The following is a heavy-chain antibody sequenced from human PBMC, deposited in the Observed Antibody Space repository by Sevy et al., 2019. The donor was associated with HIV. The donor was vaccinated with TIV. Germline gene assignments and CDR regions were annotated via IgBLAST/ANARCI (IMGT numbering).Heavy chain of an antibody. CDR3: ARDFCSGGSCYSAFVC. CDR1: GYTFNNYI. Sequence: ASVKVSCKGSGYTFNNYIIYWVRQAPGQSLEWMGWVNTASGDTKYSQKFQGRVIITTDTSARTVYMELNNLRSEDTAFYFCARDFCSGGSCYSAFVCWGQGTLVTVSS. D-gene: IGHD2-15*01. V-gene: IGHV1-3*04. J-gene: IGHJ4*02. CDR2: VNTASGDT.